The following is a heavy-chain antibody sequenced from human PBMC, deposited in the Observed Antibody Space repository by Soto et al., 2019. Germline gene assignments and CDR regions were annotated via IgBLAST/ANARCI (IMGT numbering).Heavy chain of an antibody. CDR2: ISWDGNST. V-gene: IGHV3-43*01. D-gene: IGHD2-2*01. Sequence: VGSLRLSCAASGFTFDDYTLQWVRQAPGKGLEWVSLISWDGNSTYYADSVKGRFTISRDNSKNSLFLQMNSLRSEDTALYYCAKERAVVVPDSINYFGMALWGQGNTVTVS. CDR1: GFTFDDYT. J-gene: IGHJ6*02. CDR3: AKERAVVVPDSINYFGMAL.